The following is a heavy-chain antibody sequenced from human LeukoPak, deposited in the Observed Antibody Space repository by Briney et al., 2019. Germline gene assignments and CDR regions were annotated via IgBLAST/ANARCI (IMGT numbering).Heavy chain of an antibody. D-gene: IGHD3-3*01. CDR2: INPNSGGT. CDR3: ARTDFWSGYYSYFDY. Sequence: ASVKVSCKASGYTFTGYYMHWVRQAPGQGLEWMGWINPNSGGTNYAQKFQGRVTITRNTSISTAYMELSSLRSEDTAVYYCARTDFWSGYYSYFDYWGQGTLVTVSS. V-gene: IGHV1-2*02. J-gene: IGHJ4*02. CDR1: GYTFTGYY.